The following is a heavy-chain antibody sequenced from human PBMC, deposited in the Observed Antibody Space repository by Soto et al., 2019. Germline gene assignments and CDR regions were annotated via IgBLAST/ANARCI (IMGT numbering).Heavy chain of an antibody. J-gene: IGHJ4*02. CDR2: ISFDGRKT. Sequence: QVQLVESGGGVVQPGRSLRLSCAASGFTFSAYAMHWVRQAPGKGLEWVAVISFDGRKTYYADSMKGRFTISRDNSKDTLYLQMNSLRAEDTAVYHCATLVSDTVNLYYFYYWGQGTLVTVSS. CDR1: GFTFSAYA. V-gene: IGHV3-30*04. D-gene: IGHD4-17*01. CDR3: ATLVSDTVNLYYFYY.